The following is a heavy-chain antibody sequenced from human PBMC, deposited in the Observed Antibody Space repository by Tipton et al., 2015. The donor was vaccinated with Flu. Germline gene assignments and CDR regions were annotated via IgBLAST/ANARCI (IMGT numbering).Heavy chain of an antibody. CDR3: ARRDYSNYVSDPKNWFDP. V-gene: IGHV4-39*01. J-gene: IGHJ5*02. Sequence: PSLTCIVSGGSINSTNYYWAWIRQPPGKGLEWVGSLFYSRDAYYNPSLKSRVTISVDTSKTQFSLKLISLTAADTALYYCARRDYSNYVSDPKNWFDPWGQGILVTVSS. CDR1: GGSINSTNYY. CDR2: LFYSRDA. D-gene: IGHD4-11*01.